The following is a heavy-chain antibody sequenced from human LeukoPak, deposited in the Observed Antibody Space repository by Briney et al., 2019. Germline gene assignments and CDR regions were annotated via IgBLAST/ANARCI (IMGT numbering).Heavy chain of an antibody. J-gene: IGHJ4*02. CDR1: GFTFNRYA. D-gene: IGHD6-19*01. CDR2: ISGSGGTT. V-gene: IGHV3-23*01. Sequence: PGGSLRLSCAASGFTFNRYAMSWVRQAPGKGLEWVSAISGSGGTTYSADSVKGRFTISRDNSKNTLYVQMNSLRAEDTAVYYCAKWSRTAVAGPLGYFDYWGQGTLVIVSS. CDR3: AKWSRTAVAGPLGYFDY.